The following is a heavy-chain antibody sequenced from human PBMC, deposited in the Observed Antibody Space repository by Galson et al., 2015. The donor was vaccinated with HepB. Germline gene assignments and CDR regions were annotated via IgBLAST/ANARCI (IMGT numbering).Heavy chain of an antibody. CDR2: IKQDGSES. CDR1: GFMFSNYW. D-gene: IGHD3-10*01. V-gene: IGHV3-7*03. Sequence: SLRLSCAASGFMFSNYWMSWVRQAPGKGLEWVANIKQDGSESHYVDSVKGRITISRDNGKNSLYLQMNNLRVEDTALYYCARDRPLGSYDYWGQGTLVTVSA. J-gene: IGHJ4*02. CDR3: ARDRPLGSYDY.